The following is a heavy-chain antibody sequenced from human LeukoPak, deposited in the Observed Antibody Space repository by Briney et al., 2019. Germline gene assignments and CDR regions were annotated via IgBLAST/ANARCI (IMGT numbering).Heavy chain of an antibody. D-gene: IGHD6-19*01. CDR3: ARSGGPKWNFDY. J-gene: IGHJ4*02. V-gene: IGHV1-2*02. Sequence: ASVKVSCKASGYTFTGHYMHWVRQAPGQGLEWMGWINPNSGGTNYAQKFQGRVTMTRDTSISAVYMELSRLSSDDTAVYYCARSGGPKWNFDYWGQGTLVTVSS. CDR1: GYTFTGHY. CDR2: INPNSGGT.